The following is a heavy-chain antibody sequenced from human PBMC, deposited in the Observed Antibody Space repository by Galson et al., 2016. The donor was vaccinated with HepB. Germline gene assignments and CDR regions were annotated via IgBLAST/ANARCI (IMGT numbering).Heavy chain of an antibody. D-gene: IGHD4-17*01. Sequence: SLRLSCAASGFIFSDYHMSWIRQAPGKGLEWVSYIRSSDDKTNYADSVKGRFTISRDHAKNLLYLQMNSLRAEDTAVYFCATGLLTAVTTYQMWSSNVMDVWGQGTTVTVSS. CDR1: GFIFSDYH. CDR2: IRSSDDKT. V-gene: IGHV3-11*05. J-gene: IGHJ6*02. CDR3: ATGLLTAVTTYQMWSSNVMDV.